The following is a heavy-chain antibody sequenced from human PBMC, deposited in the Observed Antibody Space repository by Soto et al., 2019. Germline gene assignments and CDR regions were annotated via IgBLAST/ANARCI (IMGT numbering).Heavy chain of an antibody. CDR2: IYYSGST. CDR3: AGIQSKRLSGLDP. D-gene: IGHD5-18*01. Sequence: PSETLSLTCTVSGGSISSGEYYWSWIRQPPGKGLEWIGYIYYSGSTYYNPSLKSRVTISVDASKNQFSLKLSSVTAADTAVYYCAGIQSKRLSGLDPWGQGTLVTVSS. J-gene: IGHJ5*02. CDR1: GGSISSGEYY. V-gene: IGHV4-30-4*01.